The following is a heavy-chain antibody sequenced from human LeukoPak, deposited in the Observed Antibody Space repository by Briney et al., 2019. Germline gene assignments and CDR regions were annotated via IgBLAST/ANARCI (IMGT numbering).Heavy chain of an antibody. V-gene: IGHV3-30*18. CDR1: GFTFGSYG. Sequence: GGSLRLSCAASGFTFGSYGMHWVRQAPGKGLEWVAVISYDGSNKYYADSVKGRFTISRDNSKNTLYLQMNSLRGEDTAVYYCAKDFRNAGQIDYWGQGTLVTVSS. CDR3: AKDFRNAGQIDY. CDR2: ISYDGSNK. J-gene: IGHJ4*02.